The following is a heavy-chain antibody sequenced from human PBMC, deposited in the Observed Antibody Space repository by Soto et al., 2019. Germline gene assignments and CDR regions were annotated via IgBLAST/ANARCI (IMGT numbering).Heavy chain of an antibody. V-gene: IGHV3-23*01. CDR3: AKGPGYSSVRVGSLDY. CDR2: ISGSGGST. J-gene: IGHJ4*02. CDR1: GFTFSSYA. Sequence: SGGSLRLSCAASGFTFSSYAMSWVRQAPGKGLEWVSAISGSGGSTYYADSVKGRFTISRDNSKNTLYLQMNSLRAEDTAVYYCAKGPGYSSVRVGSLDYWGQGTLVTVSS. D-gene: IGHD6-25*01.